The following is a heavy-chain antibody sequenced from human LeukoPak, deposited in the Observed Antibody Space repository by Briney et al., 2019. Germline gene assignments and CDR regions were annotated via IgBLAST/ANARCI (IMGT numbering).Heavy chain of an antibody. V-gene: IGHV3-30-3*01. CDR3: ARAIVGATNPPFDH. CDR1: GFTFSSYA. J-gene: IGHJ4*02. CDR2: ISYDGSNK. Sequence: GGSLRLSCAASGFTFSSYAMHWVRQAPGKGLEWVAGISYDGSNKYYAGSVKGRFTISRDNSKNTLYLQMNSLRPDDTAVCLCARAIVGATNPPFDHWGQGTLVTVSS. D-gene: IGHD1-26*01.